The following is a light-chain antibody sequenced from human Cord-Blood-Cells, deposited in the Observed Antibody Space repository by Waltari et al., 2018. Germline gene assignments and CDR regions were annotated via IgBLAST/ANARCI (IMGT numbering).Light chain of an antibody. V-gene: IGLV3-21*04. CDR2: YDS. CDR1: NIGSKS. J-gene: IGLJ1*01. Sequence: SYVLTQPPSVSVAPGKTARITCGGNNIGSKSVNLYQQKPGQAPVLVIYYDSDRPSGIPERFSGSNSGNTATLTISRVEAGDEADYYCQVWDSSSDHRYVFGTGTKVTVL. CDR3: QVWDSSSDHRYV.